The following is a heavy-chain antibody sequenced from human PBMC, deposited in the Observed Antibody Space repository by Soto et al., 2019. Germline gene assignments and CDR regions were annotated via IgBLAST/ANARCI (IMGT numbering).Heavy chain of an antibody. V-gene: IGHV4-31*03. CDR1: GGSISSGGYY. Sequence: QVQLQESGPGLVKPSQTLSLTCTVSGGSISSGGYYWSWIRQHPGKGLEWIGYIYYSGSTYYNPSLKSRVTISVDTSKNQFSLKLSSVTAADTAVYYCARVYYDFWSGYFAWFDPWVQGTLVTVSS. CDR2: IYYSGST. J-gene: IGHJ5*02. CDR3: ARVYYDFWSGYFAWFDP. D-gene: IGHD3-3*01.